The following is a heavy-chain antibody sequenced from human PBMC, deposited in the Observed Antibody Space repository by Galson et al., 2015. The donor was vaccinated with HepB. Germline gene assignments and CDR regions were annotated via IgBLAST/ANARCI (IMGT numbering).Heavy chain of an antibody. CDR1: GFLFNKYR. V-gene: IGHV3-21*01. Sequence: SLRLSCAASGFLFNKYRMHWVRLAPGKGLEWVSSIDTSANYIYYADSVQGRFTISRDNAKKSLSLQMDSLRAEDSAVYYCAREWPDYHDNSGPLYAMDVWGQGTAVSVSS. CDR3: AREWPDYHDNSGPLYAMDV. D-gene: IGHD2/OR15-2a*01. J-gene: IGHJ6*02. CDR2: IDTSANYI.